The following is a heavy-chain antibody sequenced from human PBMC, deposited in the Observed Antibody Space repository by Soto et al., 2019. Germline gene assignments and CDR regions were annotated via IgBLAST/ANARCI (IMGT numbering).Heavy chain of an antibody. J-gene: IGHJ4*02. D-gene: IGHD2-21*02. CDR2: ISYDGSNK. V-gene: IGHV3-30-3*01. CDR3: ARNGREVRGVILEVTAILHYFDY. Sequence: PGGSLRLSCAASGFTFSSYAMHWVRQAPGKGLEWVAVISYDGSNKYYADSVKGRFTISRDNSKNTLYLQMNSLRAEDTAVYYCARNGREVRGVILEVTAILHYFDYWGQGTLVTVSS. CDR1: GFTFSSYA.